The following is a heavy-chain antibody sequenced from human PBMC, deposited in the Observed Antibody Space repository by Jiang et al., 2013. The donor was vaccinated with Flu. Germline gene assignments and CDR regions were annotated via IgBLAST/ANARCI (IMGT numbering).Heavy chain of an antibody. CDR1: GYTFTGYY. D-gene: IGHD3-22*01. Sequence: SGAEVKKPGASVKVSCKASGYTFTGYYMHWVRQAPGQGLEWMGWINPNSGGTNYAQKFQGRVTMTRDTSISTAYMELSRLRSDDTAVYYCARAPRLNYYDSSGLFDYWGQGTLVTVSS. CDR2: INPNSGGT. CDR3: ARAPRLNYYDSSGLFDY. V-gene: IGHV1-2*02. J-gene: IGHJ4*02.